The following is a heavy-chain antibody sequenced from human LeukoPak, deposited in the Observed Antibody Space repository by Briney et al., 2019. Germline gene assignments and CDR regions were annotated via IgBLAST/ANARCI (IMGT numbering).Heavy chain of an antibody. J-gene: IGHJ4*02. Sequence: SQTLSLTCAISGDSISSTSTAWHWIRQSPSRGLEWLGRTYYRSKWYTDFAESVKSRLVINPDTSKNEFSLQMTSVTSSDTAIYFCARGPKTGWLDHWGQGTLVTVSS. V-gene: IGHV6-1*01. CDR3: ARGPKTGWLDH. CDR1: GDSISSTSTA. D-gene: IGHD6-19*01. CDR2: TYYRSKWYT.